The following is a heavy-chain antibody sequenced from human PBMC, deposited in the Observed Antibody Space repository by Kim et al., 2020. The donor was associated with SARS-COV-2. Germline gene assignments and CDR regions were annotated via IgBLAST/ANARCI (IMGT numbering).Heavy chain of an antibody. J-gene: IGHJ6*03. CDR1: GYTFTGYY. V-gene: IGHV1-2*02. CDR2: INPNSGGT. Sequence: ASVKVSCKASGYTFTGYYMHWVRQAPGQGLEWMGWINPNSGGTNYAQKFQGRVTMTRDTSISTAYMELSRLRSDDTAVYYCARVWGDFWSGYDTHSPIDYYYYYMDVWGKGTTVTVSS. D-gene: IGHD3-3*01. CDR3: ARVWGDFWSGYDTHSPIDYYYYYMDV.